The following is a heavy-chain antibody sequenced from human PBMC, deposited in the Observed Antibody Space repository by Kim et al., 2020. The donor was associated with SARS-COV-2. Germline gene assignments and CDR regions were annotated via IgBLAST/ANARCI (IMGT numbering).Heavy chain of an antibody. CDR1: GFSLSTSGVG. CDR2: IYWYDDK. CDR3: AHSSAFISRSSWSYFDY. V-gene: IGHV2-5*01. J-gene: IGHJ4*02. D-gene: IGHD6-6*01. Sequence: SGPTLVNPTQTLTLTCTFSGFSLSTSGVGVGLIRQPPGKALEWLALIYWYDDKRYSPSLKSKLTITKYTSKHQVVLTMTNMDPVDTATYYCAHSSAFISRSSWSYFDYWGQGTLVTGSS.